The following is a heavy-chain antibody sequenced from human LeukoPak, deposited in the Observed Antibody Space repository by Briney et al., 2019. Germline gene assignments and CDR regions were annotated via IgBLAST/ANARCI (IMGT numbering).Heavy chain of an antibody. CDR3: AHRGVGGRYLDY. Sequence: ESGPTLVKPTQTLTLTCTFSGFSLSSSGVGVGWIRQPPGKALEWLAVIYWNDDKYYSPSLKSRLSITKDTSKNQVVLSMTNMDPVDTATYYCAHRGVGGRYLDYWGQGTLVTVSS. V-gene: IGHV2-5*01. CDR1: GFSLSSSGVG. CDR2: IYWNDDK. J-gene: IGHJ4*02. D-gene: IGHD1-26*01.